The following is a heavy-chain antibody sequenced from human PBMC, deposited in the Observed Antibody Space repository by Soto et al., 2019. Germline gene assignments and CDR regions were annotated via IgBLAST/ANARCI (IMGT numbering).Heavy chain of an antibody. J-gene: IGHJ4*02. CDR2: INHSGGA. V-gene: IGHV4-34*01. Sequence: SETLSLTCAVYGGSFRGYYWTWIRQPPGKGLEWIGEINHSGGANYSPSLKSRVTISVDRSKNQISLKLTSVTAADTAIYYCVRGAPAAIGPQGEYWGQGNLVTVSS. CDR3: VRGAPAAIGPQGEY. D-gene: IGHD2-2*01. CDR1: GGSFRGYY.